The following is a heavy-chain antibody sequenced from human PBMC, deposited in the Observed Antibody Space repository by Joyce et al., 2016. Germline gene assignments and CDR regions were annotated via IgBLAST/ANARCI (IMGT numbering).Heavy chain of an antibody. CDR3: AREHAGATIPFHF. J-gene: IGHJ4*02. V-gene: IGHV3-30*02. Sequence: SGHGMHWVRQAPGKGLEWVAFTRYDGKNESYADSVKGRSLISRDNSKSTLYLQMNSLRVQDTAVYYCAREHAGATIPFHFWGQGTLVSVSS. CDR1: SGHG. D-gene: IGHD1-26*01. CDR2: TRYDGKNE.